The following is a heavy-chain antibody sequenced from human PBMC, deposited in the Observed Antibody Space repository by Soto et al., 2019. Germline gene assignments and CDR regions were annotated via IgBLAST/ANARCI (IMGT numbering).Heavy chain of an antibody. CDR1: GYSFTSYW. CDR3: ARRLSYDILTGYSPVYNWFDP. Sequence: GESLKISCKGSGYSFTSYWIGWVRQMPGKGLEWKGIIYPGDSDTRYSPSFQGQVTISADKSISTAYLQWSSLKASDTAIYYCARRLSYDILTGYSPVYNWFDPWGQGTLVTVSS. V-gene: IGHV5-51*01. D-gene: IGHD3-9*01. J-gene: IGHJ5*02. CDR2: IYPGDSDT.